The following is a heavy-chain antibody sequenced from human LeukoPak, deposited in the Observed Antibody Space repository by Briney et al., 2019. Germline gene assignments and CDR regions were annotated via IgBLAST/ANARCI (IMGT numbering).Heavy chain of an antibody. CDR2: INHSGST. CDR3: ARAPYCSGGSCYSGSYYYYMDA. Sequence: SETLSLTCAVYGGSFSGYYWSWIRQPPGKGLEWIGEINHSGSTNYNPSLKSRVTISVDTSKNQFSLKLSSVTAADTAVYYCARAPYCSGGSCYSGSYYYYMDAWGKGTTVTVSS. J-gene: IGHJ6*03. D-gene: IGHD2-15*01. CDR1: GGSFSGYY. V-gene: IGHV4-34*01.